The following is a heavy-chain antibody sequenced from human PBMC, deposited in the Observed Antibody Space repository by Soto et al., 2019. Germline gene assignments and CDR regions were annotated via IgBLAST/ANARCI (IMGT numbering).Heavy chain of an antibody. CDR1: GYSFTSYW. CDR3: ARHQGFNYDEYYYYGMDV. CDR2: IDPSDSYT. D-gene: IGHD3-22*01. Sequence: PGESLKISCKGSGYSFTSYWISWVRQMPGKGLEWMGRIDPSDSYTNYSPSFQGHVTISADKSISTAYLQWSSLKASDTAMYYCARHQGFNYDEYYYYGMDVWGQGTTVTVSS. V-gene: IGHV5-10-1*01. J-gene: IGHJ6*02.